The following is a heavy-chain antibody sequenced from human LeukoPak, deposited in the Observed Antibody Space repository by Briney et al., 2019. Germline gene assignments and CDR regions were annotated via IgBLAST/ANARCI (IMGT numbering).Heavy chain of an antibody. CDR3: ARGVSINTPVMYY. CDR2: INHSGST. Sequence: PSETLSLTCAVYGGSFSGYYWSWIRQPPGKGLEWIGEINHSGSTNYNPSLKSRATISVDTSKNQFSLKLSSVTAADTAVYYCARGVSINTPVMYYWGQGTLVTVSS. J-gene: IGHJ4*02. D-gene: IGHD3-16*01. CDR1: GGSFSGYY. V-gene: IGHV4-34*01.